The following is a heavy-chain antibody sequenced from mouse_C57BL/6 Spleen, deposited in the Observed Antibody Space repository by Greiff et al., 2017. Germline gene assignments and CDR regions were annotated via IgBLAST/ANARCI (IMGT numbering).Heavy chain of an antibody. CDR3: AREGRRYYFDY. D-gene: IGHD3-3*01. CDR1: GFTFSDYY. J-gene: IGHJ2*01. CDR2: INYDGSST. Sequence: EVHLVESEGGLVQPGSSMKLSCTASGFTFSDYYMAWVRQVPEKGLEWVANINYDGSSTYYLDSLKSRFIISRDNAKNILYLQMSSLKSEDTATYYCAREGRRYYFDYWGQGTTLTVSS. V-gene: IGHV5-16*01.